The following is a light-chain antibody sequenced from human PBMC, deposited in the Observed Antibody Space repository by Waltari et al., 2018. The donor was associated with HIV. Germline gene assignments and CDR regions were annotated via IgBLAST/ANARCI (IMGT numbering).Light chain of an antibody. V-gene: IGLV2-8*01. CDR3: TSYVDGSSVI. J-gene: IGLJ2*01. Sequence: QSALTHPPSASGSLGQSVTLSCTGPSSDVGGYDYVSWYQQHPGKAPKLLLYEVTKRPSGVPDRFSGSRSGNTASLTVSGLQAEDEADYFCTSYVDGSSVIFGGGTSLTVL. CDR2: EVT. CDR1: SSDVGGYDY.